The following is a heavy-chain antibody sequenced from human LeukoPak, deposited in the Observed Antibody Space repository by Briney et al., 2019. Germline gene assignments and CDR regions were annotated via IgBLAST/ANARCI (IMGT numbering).Heavy chain of an antibody. Sequence: GGSLRLSCAASGFTFSDYYMSWIRQAPGKGLEWVSYISSSGSTIYYADSVKGRFTISRDNAKNSLCLQMNSLRAEDTAVYYCARGYSSSRLYYYGMDVWGQGTTVTVSS. CDR2: ISSSGSTI. CDR1: GFTFSDYY. J-gene: IGHJ6*02. V-gene: IGHV3-11*01. CDR3: ARGYSSSRLYYYGMDV. D-gene: IGHD6-6*01.